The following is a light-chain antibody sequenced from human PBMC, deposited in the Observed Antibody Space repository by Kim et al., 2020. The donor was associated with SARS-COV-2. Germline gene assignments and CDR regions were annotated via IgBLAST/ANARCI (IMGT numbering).Light chain of an antibody. CDR2: VGTGGIVG. J-gene: IGLJ2*01. CDR3: GADHGSGSNCVV. Sequence: QPVLTQPPSASASLGASVTLTCTLSSGYSNYKVDWYQQRPGKGPRFVMRVGTGGIVGSKGDGIPDRFSVLGSGLNRYLTIKNIQEEDESDYHCGADHGSGSNCVVFGGGTQLTVL. CDR1: SGYSNYK. V-gene: IGLV9-49*01.